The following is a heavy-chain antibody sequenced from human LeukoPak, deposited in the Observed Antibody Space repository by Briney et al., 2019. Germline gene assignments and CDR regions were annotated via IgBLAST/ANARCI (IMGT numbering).Heavy chain of an antibody. D-gene: IGHD2-2*01. Sequence: SVKLSCKASGGTFSSCAISWVRQPPGQGLEWMGGIIPIYGTANYAQKFQGRVTFTTDESTSTAYMELSSLRSEDTAVYYCARVVVPGYYMDVWGKGTTVTVSS. CDR3: ARVVVPGYYMDV. CDR2: IIPIYGTA. CDR1: GGTFSSCA. V-gene: IGHV1-69*05. J-gene: IGHJ6*03.